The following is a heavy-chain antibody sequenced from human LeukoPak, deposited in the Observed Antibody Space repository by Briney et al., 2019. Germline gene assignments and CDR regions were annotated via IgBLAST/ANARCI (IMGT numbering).Heavy chain of an antibody. Sequence: ASVKVSCKASGYTFTSYYMHWVRQAPGQGLEWMGIINPSGGSTSYAQKFQGRVTMTRGTSTSTVYMELSSLRSEDTAVYYCARDILSSGWYGPYYYYGMDVWGQGTTVTVSS. CDR1: GYTFTSYY. V-gene: IGHV1-46*01. CDR2: INPSGGST. CDR3: ARDILSSGWYGPYYYYGMDV. J-gene: IGHJ6*02. D-gene: IGHD6-19*01.